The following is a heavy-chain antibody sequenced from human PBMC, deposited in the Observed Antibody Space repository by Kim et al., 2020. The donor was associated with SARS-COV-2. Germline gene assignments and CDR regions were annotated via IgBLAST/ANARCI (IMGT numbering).Heavy chain of an antibody. V-gene: IGHV3-21*04. CDR2: ISSSSSYI. CDR3: ARGIHDILTGGGYFDL. J-gene: IGHJ2*01. D-gene: IGHD3-9*01. CDR1: GFTFSSYS. Sequence: GGSLGLSCAASGFTFSSYSMNWVRQAPGKGLEWVSSISSSSSYIYYADSVKGRFTISRDNAKNSLYLQMNSLRAEDTAVYYCARGIHDILTGGGYFDLWGRGTLVTVSS.